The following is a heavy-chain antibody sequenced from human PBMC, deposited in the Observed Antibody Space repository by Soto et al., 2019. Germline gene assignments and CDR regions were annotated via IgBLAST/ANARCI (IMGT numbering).Heavy chain of an antibody. CDR2: IWYDGSNK. J-gene: IGHJ3*02. V-gene: IGHV3-33*01. Sequence: GGSLRLSCAASGFTFSSYGMHWVRQAPGKGLEWVAVIWYDGSNKYYADSVKGRFTISRDNSKNTLYLQMNSLRAEDTAVYYCARDPEGYCSGGSCYSSAFDIWGQGTMVTVSS. CDR3: ARDPEGYCSGGSCYSSAFDI. CDR1: GFTFSSYG. D-gene: IGHD2-15*01.